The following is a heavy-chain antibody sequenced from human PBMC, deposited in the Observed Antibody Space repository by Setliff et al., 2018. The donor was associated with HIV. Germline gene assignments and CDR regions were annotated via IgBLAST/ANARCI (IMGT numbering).Heavy chain of an antibody. CDR1: GGSIISSNLY. CDR3: ARHRGDSGWPRGTDS. J-gene: IGHJ4*02. Sequence: PSETLSLTCTVSGGSIISSNLYWGWIRQPPGKGPEDIGSIDYSGSTYYNPSLESRVTISVDTSKSQFSLKLSSVTAADTAIYYCARHRGDSGWPRGTDSWGQGTLVTVS. V-gene: IGHV4-39*01. D-gene: IGHD6-19*01. CDR2: IDYSGST.